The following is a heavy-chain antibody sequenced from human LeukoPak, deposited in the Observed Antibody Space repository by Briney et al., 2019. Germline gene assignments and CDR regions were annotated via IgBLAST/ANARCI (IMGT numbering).Heavy chain of an antibody. CDR1: GLTFKTYA. CDR3: AKDLTPDGLFELDY. Sequence: GGSLRLSCVASGLTFKTYAMDWVRQAPGKGLEWVSLITGNGRSIEYADSVKGRFTISRDNSKNTVYLQMNNLRAEDTGMYYCAKDLTPDGLFELDYWGQGILVTVSS. V-gene: IGHV3-23*01. J-gene: IGHJ4*02. CDR2: ITGNGRSI. D-gene: IGHD3-9*01.